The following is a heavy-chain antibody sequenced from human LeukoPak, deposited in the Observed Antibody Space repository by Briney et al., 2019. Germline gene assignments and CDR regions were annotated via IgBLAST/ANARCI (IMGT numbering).Heavy chain of an antibody. CDR2: ISSSGSTI. D-gene: IGHD6-13*01. J-gene: IGHJ4*02. V-gene: IGHV3-48*03. CDR1: GFTFSSYE. Sequence: GGSLRLSCAASGFTFSSYEMNWVRQAPGKGLEWVSYISSSGSTIYYADSMKGRFTISRDNAKNSLYLQMNSLRAEDTAVYYCARGLIAAAAPFDYWGQGTLVTVSS. CDR3: ARGLIAAAAPFDY.